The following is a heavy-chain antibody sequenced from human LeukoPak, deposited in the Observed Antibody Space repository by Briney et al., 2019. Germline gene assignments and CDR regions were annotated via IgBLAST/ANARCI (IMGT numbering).Heavy chain of an antibody. V-gene: IGHV3-48*02. CDR3: ARCNYYDSSGYYLSH. CDR1: GFTFSSYS. Sequence: GGSLRLSCAASGFTFSSYSMNWVRQAPGKGLEWVSYISSSSSTIYYADSVKGRFTISRDNAKNSLYLQMNSLRDEDTAVYYCARCNYYDSSGYYLSHWGQGTLVTVSS. J-gene: IGHJ4*02. CDR2: ISSSSSTI. D-gene: IGHD3-22*01.